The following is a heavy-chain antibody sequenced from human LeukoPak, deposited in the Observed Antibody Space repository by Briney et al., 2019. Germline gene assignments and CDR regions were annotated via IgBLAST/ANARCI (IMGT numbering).Heavy chain of an antibody. CDR2: IYYSWGM. CDR1: GSSITSDYF. CDR3: ARNVTAGFFDY. J-gene: IGHJ4*02. V-gene: IGHV4-38-2*01. Sequence: SETMSLTCAVSGSSITSDYFWGWIRQPPGKGLEWIATIYYSWGMYFNPSLKSRVTVSLDASKNQFSLKMTSLAAADTAIYYCARNVTAGFFDYWGQGIMVTVSS. D-gene: IGHD1-1*01.